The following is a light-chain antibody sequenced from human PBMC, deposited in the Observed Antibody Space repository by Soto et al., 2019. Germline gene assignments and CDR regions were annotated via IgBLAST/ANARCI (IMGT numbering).Light chain of an antibody. CDR3: GTGDSSLSGVV. J-gene: IGLJ2*01. CDR2: ENN. Sequence: QSALTQPPSVSAAPGQKVTISCSGSSSNIGDNYVSWYQQLPGTAPKLLIYENNRRPSGIPDRFSGSKSGTSATLGITGLQTGDEADYYCGTGDSSLSGVVFGGVTKVTVL. V-gene: IGLV1-51*02. CDR1: SSNIGDNY.